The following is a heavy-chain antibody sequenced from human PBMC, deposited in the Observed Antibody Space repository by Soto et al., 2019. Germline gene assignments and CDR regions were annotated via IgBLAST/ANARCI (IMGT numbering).Heavy chain of an antibody. CDR1: GGTFSSYA. Sequence: SVKVSCKASGGTFSSYAISWVRQAPGQGLEWMGGIIPIFGTANYAQKFQGRVTITADESTSTAYMELSSLRSEDTAVYYCASLPPFADCTNGVCPSGNGMDVWGQGTTVTVSS. J-gene: IGHJ6*02. V-gene: IGHV1-69*13. CDR3: ASLPPFADCTNGVCPSGNGMDV. CDR2: IIPIFGTA. D-gene: IGHD2-8*01.